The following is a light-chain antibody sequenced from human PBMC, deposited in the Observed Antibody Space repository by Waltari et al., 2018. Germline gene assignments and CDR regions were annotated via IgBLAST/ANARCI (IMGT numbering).Light chain of an antibody. J-gene: IGLJ1*01. CDR2: AVS. CDR1: SSHIGGYNF. CDR3: NSYVGSDNFV. Sequence: QSALTQPPSASGSPGQSVAISCTGTSSHIGGYNFVSWYQQYPGKAPKLLIYAVSKRPSGVPDRFSGSKSGNTASLTVSGLQAEDEADYYCNSYVGSDNFVFGTGTKVTVL. V-gene: IGLV2-8*01.